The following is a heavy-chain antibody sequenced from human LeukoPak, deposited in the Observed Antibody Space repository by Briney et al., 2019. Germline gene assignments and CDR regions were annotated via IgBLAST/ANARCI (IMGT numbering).Heavy chain of an antibody. D-gene: IGHD3-10*01. V-gene: IGHV4-59*01. Sequence: WETLSLTCSVSGDSISSYYWIWIRQSPEKGLEWVGSISYGGNTQYNASLESRDTISADTTKFSLKLSSLTAADTAVYYCAIGRVDFYGSGSRYLDDAFDVWGRGTTVTVSS. CDR2: ISYGGNT. J-gene: IGHJ3*01. CDR1: GDSISSYY. CDR3: AIGRVDFYGSGSRYLDDAFDV.